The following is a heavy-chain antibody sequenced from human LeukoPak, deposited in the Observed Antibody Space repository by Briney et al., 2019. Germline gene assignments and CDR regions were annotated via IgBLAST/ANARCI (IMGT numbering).Heavy chain of an antibody. CDR2: ISDSGGST. Sequence: GGSLRLSCAASGFTFSSYAMSWVRQAPGKGLEWVSAISDSGGSTYYADSVKGRFTISRDNSKSTLYLQMNSLRAEDTAVYYCAKDLITLFGVVLNYWGQGTLVTVSS. V-gene: IGHV3-23*01. D-gene: IGHD3-3*01. J-gene: IGHJ4*02. CDR3: AKDLITLFGVVLNY. CDR1: GFTFSSYA.